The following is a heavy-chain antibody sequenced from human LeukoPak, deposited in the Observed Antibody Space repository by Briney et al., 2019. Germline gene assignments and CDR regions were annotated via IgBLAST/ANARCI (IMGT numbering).Heavy chain of an antibody. Sequence: GGSLRLSCAASGFTFSSYAMTWVRQAPGKGLEWVSAISGSGGSTYYADSVKGRFTISRDNSKNTLYLQMNSLRAEDTAVYYCAKVYSSGYSYVSEGFDYWGQGTLVTVSS. CDR2: ISGSGGST. CDR1: GFTFSSYA. CDR3: AKVYSSGYSYVSEGFDY. J-gene: IGHJ4*02. D-gene: IGHD3-22*01. V-gene: IGHV3-23*01.